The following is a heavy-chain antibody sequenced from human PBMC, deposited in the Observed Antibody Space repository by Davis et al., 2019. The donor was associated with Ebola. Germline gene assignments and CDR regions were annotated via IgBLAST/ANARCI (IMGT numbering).Heavy chain of an antibody. CDR3: AREGYSYGDY. V-gene: IGHV3-74*01. Sequence: GESLKISCAASGFTFSSYWMHWVRQAPGKGLVWVSRTNSDGSSTSYADSVKGRFTISRDNAKNTLYLQMNSLRAEDTAVYYCAREGYSYGDYWGQGTLVTVSS. J-gene: IGHJ4*02. D-gene: IGHD5-18*01. CDR2: TNSDGSST. CDR1: GFTFSSYW.